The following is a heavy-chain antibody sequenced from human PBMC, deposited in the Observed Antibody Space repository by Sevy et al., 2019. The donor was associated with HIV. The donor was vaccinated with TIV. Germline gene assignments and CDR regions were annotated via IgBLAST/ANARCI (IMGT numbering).Heavy chain of an antibody. V-gene: IGHV3-48*01. CDR2: ISSSSSTI. Sequence: GGSLRLSCAASGFTFSSYSMNWVRQAPGKGLEWVSYISSSSSTIYYADSVKGRFTISRDNAKNSLYLQMNSLRAEDTAVYYCARVVIVVGGAFDIWGQWTMVTVSS. CDR1: GFTFSSYS. D-gene: IGHD2-15*01. CDR3: ARVVIVVGGAFDI. J-gene: IGHJ3*02.